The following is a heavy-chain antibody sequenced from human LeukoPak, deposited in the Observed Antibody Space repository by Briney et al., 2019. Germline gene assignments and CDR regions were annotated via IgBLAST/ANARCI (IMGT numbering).Heavy chain of an antibody. CDR1: GFTFSSYS. V-gene: IGHV3-21*01. CDR3: ARAITMVRGVYYYYMDV. D-gene: IGHD3-10*01. Sequence: GGSLRLSCAASGFTFSSYSMNWVRQATGKGLEWVSSISSSSSYIYYADSVKGRFTISRDNAKNSLYLQMNSLRAEDTAVYYCARAITMVRGVYYYYMDVWGKGTTVTVSS. J-gene: IGHJ6*03. CDR2: ISSSSSYI.